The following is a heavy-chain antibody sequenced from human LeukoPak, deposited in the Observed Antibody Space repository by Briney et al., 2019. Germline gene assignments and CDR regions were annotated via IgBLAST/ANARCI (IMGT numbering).Heavy chain of an antibody. Sequence: SETLSLTCTVSGGSISSSSYYWSWIRKPAGKGLVWIGRIYTSGSTNYNPSLKSRVTMSVDTSKNQFSLKLSSVTAADTAVYYCARMLDYYYYMDVWGKGTTVTISS. V-gene: IGHV4-61*02. CDR2: IYTSGST. D-gene: IGHD3-10*02. J-gene: IGHJ6*03. CDR3: ARMLDYYYYMDV. CDR1: GGSISSSSYY.